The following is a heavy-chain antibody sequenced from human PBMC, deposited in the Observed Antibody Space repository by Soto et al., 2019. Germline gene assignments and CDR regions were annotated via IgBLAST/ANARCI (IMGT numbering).Heavy chain of an antibody. CDR3: ASMGTPVTGRYYFDY. CDR1: GYTFTNSG. V-gene: IGHV1-18*01. D-gene: IGHD4-17*01. Sequence: ASVKVSCKASGYTFTNSGIIRVRQAPGQGLEWMGWISAYNGNTNYAQKFQGRVTMTTDTSTSRAYLELRSLRSDDTGVYYCASMGTPVTGRYYFDYWGQGTLVTVSS. J-gene: IGHJ4*02. CDR2: ISAYNGNT.